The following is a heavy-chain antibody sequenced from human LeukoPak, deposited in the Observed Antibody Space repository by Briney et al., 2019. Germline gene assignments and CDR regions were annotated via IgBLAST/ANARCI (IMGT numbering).Heavy chain of an antibody. CDR2: MNPNSGNT. CDR1: GYTFTSYD. V-gene: IGHV1-8*01. CDR3: ARGTLEPYYYYGMDV. J-gene: IGHJ6*02. D-gene: IGHD1-1*01. Sequence: ASVKVSCKATGYTFTSYDINWVRRATGQGLEWMGWMNPNSGNTGYAQKFQGRVTMTRNTSISTAYMELSSLRSEDTAVYYCARGTLEPYYYYGMDVWGQGTTVTVSS.